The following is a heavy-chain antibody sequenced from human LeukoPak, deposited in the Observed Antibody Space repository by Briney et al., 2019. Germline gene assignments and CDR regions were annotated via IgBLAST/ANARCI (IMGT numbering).Heavy chain of an antibody. CDR3: ASLAYSSSWYGYYYYDMDV. J-gene: IGHJ6*03. CDR2: IKQDGSEK. V-gene: IGHV3-7*01. Sequence: GRPLRLSCAASGFTFSSYWMSWVRQAPGKGLEWVANIKQDGSEKYYVDSVKGRFTISRDNAKNSLYLQMNGLRAEDTAVYYCASLAYSSSWYGYYYYDMDVWGKGTTVTVSS. D-gene: IGHD6-13*01. CDR1: GFTFSSYW.